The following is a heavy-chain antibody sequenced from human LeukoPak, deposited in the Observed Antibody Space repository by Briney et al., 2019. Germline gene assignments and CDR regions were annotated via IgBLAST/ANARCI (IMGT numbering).Heavy chain of an antibody. CDR1: GFTFSSYG. CDR3: AKTPRDHYYYYMDV. Sequence: PGGSLRLSCAASGFTFSSYGMHWVRQAPGKGLEWVAVISYDGSNKYYADSVKGRFTISRDNSKNTLYLQMNSLRAEDTAVYYCAKTPRDHYYYYMDVWGKGTTVTVSS. J-gene: IGHJ6*03. V-gene: IGHV3-30*18. CDR2: ISYDGSNK.